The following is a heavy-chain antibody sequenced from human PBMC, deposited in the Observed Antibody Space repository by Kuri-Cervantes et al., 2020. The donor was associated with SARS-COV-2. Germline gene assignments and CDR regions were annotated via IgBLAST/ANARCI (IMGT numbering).Heavy chain of an antibody. D-gene: IGHD2-21*02. V-gene: IGHV1-2*02. J-gene: IGHJ4*02. CDR2: INPNSGGT. CDR3: ARGSPLRYCGGDCYSLLGAHYFDY. CDR1: GYTFTGYY. Sequence: ASVKVSCKASGYTFTGYYMHWVRQAPGQGLEWMGWINPNSGGTNYAQKFQGRVTMTRDTSISTAYMELSRLRSEDTAVYYCARGSPLRYCGGDCYSLLGAHYFDYWGQGTLVTVSS.